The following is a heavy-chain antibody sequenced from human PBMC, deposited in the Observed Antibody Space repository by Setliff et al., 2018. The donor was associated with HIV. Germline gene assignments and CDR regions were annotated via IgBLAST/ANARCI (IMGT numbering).Heavy chain of an antibody. CDR3: ARKGLRVIQLERRRSAFDI. Sequence: SETLSLTCAVYGGSFSDFYWSWIRQPPGKGLEWVGEINHRGSTYYNPSLKSRVTISVDTSKNQFSLKLTSVTAADTALYYCARKGLRVIQLERRRSAFDIWGQGTMVTVSS. CDR2: INHRGST. V-gene: IGHV4-34*01. D-gene: IGHD1-1*01. CDR1: GGSFSDFY. J-gene: IGHJ3*02.